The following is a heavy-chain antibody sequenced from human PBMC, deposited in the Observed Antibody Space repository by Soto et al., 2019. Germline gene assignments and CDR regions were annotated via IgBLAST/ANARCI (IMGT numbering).Heavy chain of an antibody. Sequence: QVQLVQSGAEVTTPGSSLKVSCTVSGSRFSNYVISWVRQAPGHGLEWLERIIPIFNTTQYAKKFQGRVTITADKSTNTASLELSSLRSDDTAVYYCAREGRGKKAGYNGLVSLGYWGQGTLVTVSS. D-gene: IGHD2-2*02. J-gene: IGHJ4*02. CDR1: GSRFSNYV. V-gene: IGHV1-69*06. CDR2: IIPIFNTT. CDR3: AREGRGKKAGYNGLVSLGY.